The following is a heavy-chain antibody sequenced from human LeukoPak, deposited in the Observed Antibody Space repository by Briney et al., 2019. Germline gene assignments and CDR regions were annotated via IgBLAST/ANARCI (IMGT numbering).Heavy chain of an antibody. V-gene: IGHV1-69-2*01. CDR2: VDPEDGET. CDR1: GYTFTDYY. Sequence: ASVKVSCKVSGYTFTDYYVHWVQQAPGKGLEWMGLVDPEDGETIYAEKFQGRVTITADTSTDTAYMELSSLRSEDTAVYYCATDRSIPVATIIGGGWGRGTLVTVSS. D-gene: IGHD5-12*01. J-gene: IGHJ4*02. CDR3: ATDRSIPVATIIGGG.